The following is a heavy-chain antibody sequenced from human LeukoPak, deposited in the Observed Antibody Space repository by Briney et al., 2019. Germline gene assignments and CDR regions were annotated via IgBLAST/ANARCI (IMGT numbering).Heavy chain of an antibody. V-gene: IGHV3-9*01. CDR1: GFTFDDYA. D-gene: IGHD4-17*01. J-gene: IGHJ4*02. CDR2: ISWNSGSI. Sequence: GGSLRLSCAASGFTFDDYAMHWVRQAPGKGLEWVSGISWNSGSIGYADSVKGRFTISRDNAKNSLYLQMNSLRAVDTALYYCAKVHDYGDYFDYWGQGTLVTVSS. CDR3: AKVHDYGDYFDY.